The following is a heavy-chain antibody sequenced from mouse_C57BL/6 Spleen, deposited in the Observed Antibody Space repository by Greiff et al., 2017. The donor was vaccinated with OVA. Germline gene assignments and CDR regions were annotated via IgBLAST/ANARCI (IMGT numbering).Heavy chain of an antibody. CDR3: VRLGVTTGFAY. J-gene: IGHJ3*01. V-gene: IGHV10-1*01. CDR2: IRSKSNNYAT. D-gene: IGHD2-2*01. CDR1: GFSFNTYA. Sequence: EVQLVESGGGLVQPKGSLKLSCAASGFSFNTYAMNWVRQAPGKGLEWVARIRSKSNNYATYYADSVKDRFTISRDDSESMLYLQMNNLKTEDTAMYYCVRLGVTTGFAYWGQGTLVTVSA.